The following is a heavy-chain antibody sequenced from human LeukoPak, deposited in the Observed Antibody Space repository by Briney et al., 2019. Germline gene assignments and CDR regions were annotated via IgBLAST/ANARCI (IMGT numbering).Heavy chain of an antibody. V-gene: IGHV1-69*13. J-gene: IGHJ4*02. CDR3: ARVVSVLSGWGAFDY. Sequence: GASVKVSCKASGGTFISYAVSWVRQAPGQGLEWMGGIIPIFGTANYAQKFQGRVTITADESTSTAYMELSSLRSEDTAVYYCARVVSVLSGWGAFDYWGQGTLVTVSS. D-gene: IGHD4/OR15-4a*01. CDR2: IIPIFGTA. CDR1: GGTFISYA.